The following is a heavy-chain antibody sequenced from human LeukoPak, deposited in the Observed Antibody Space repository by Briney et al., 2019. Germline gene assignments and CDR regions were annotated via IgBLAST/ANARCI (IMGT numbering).Heavy chain of an antibody. CDR2: ISTSSSHI. V-gene: IGHV3-21*01. J-gene: IGHJ4*02. D-gene: IGHD3-10*01. CDR3: AREPSGFDY. CDR1: GFTFSAYS. Sequence: PGGSLRLPCAATGFTFSAYSMNWVRQAPGKGLEWVSSISTSSSHIYYADSVKGRFTISRDNAKNSLYLQMNSLRAEDTAVYYCAREPSGFDYWGQGTLVTVPS.